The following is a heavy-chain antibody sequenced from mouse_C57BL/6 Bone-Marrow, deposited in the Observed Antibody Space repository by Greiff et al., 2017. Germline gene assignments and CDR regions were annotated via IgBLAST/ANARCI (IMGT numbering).Heavy chain of an antibody. CDR3: ARQDYYGSSYGY. CDR1: GFTFSSYG. V-gene: IGHV5-6*01. Sequence: EVMLVESGGDLVKPGGSLKLSCAASGFTFSSYGMSWVRQTPDKRLAWVATISSGGSYTYYPDSVKGRFTISRDNAKNTLYLQMSSLKSEDTAMYYCARQDYYGSSYGYWGQGTTLTVSS. D-gene: IGHD1-1*01. CDR2: ISSGGSYT. J-gene: IGHJ2*01.